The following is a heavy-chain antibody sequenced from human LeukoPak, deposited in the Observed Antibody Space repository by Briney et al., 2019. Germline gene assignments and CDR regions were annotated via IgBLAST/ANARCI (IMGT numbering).Heavy chain of an antibody. Sequence: GRSLRLSCAASGFTFSSYAMHWVRQAPGKGLEWVAVISYDGSNKYYADSVKGRFTISRDNSKNTLYLQMNSLRAEDTAVYYCAREWLDPGAYYYGMDVWGQGTTVTVSS. CDR3: AREWLDPGAYYYGMDV. V-gene: IGHV3-30-3*01. CDR1: GFTFSSYA. CDR2: ISYDGSNK. D-gene: IGHD6-19*01. J-gene: IGHJ6*02.